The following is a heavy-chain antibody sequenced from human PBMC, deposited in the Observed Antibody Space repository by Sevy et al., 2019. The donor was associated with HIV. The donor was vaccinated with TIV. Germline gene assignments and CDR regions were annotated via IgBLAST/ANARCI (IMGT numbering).Heavy chain of an antibody. CDR1: GFTFSDYY. CDR2: ISSSGSTI. D-gene: IGHD2-15*01. V-gene: IGHV3-11*01. CDR3: ARDHCSGGSCYRLNYYYYGMDV. J-gene: IGHJ6*02. Sequence: GGSLRLSCAASGFTFSDYYMSWIRQAPGKGLEWVSYISSSGSTIYYADSVKGRFTISRDNAKNSLYLQMNSLRAEDTAVYYCARDHCSGGSCYRLNYYYYGMDVWGQGTTVTVSS.